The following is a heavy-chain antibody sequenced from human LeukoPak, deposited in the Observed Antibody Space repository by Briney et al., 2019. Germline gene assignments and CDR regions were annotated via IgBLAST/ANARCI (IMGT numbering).Heavy chain of an antibody. CDR3: ATYRQVLLPFES. CDR2: IFPSGGEI. J-gene: IGHJ4*02. Sequence: GGSLRLSCAASGFTFSTFAMLWVRQPPGKGLEWVSNIFPSGGEIHYADSVRGRFTISRDNSKSILSLQMNSLRAEDTAIYYCATYRQVLLPFESWGQGTLVTVSS. D-gene: IGHD5-18*01. CDR1: GFTFSTFA. V-gene: IGHV3-23*01.